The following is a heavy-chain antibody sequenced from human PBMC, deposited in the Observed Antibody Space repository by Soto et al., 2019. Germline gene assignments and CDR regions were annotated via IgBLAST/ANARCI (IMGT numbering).Heavy chain of an antibody. CDR3: ARRKGGSYYFYYGMDV. J-gene: IGHJ6*02. D-gene: IGHD2-15*01. V-gene: IGHV4-34*01. CDR2: INHSGST. CDR1: GGSFSGYY. Sequence: SETLSLTXAVYGGSFSGYYWSWIRQPPGKGLEWIGEINHSGSTNYNPSLKSRVTISVDTSKNQFSLKLSSVTAADTAVYYCARRKGGSYYFYYGMDVWGQGTTVTVSS.